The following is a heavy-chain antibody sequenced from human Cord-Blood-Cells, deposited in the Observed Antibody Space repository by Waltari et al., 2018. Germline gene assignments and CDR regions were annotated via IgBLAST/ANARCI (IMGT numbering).Heavy chain of an antibody. CDR1: GGSFSGYY. J-gene: IGHJ4*02. D-gene: IGHD2-15*01. Sequence: QVQLQQWGAGLLKPSEPLSLTCAVYGGSFSGYYRSWIRQPPGKGLEWIGEINHSGSTNYNPSLKSRVTISVDTSKNQFSLKLSSVTAADTAVYYCARRLAASDYWGQGTLVTVSS. V-gene: IGHV4-34*01. CDR3: ARRLAASDY. CDR2: INHSGST.